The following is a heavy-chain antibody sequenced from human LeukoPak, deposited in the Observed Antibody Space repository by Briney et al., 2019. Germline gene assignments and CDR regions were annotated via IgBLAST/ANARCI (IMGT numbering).Heavy chain of an antibody. V-gene: IGHV4-4*09. D-gene: IGHD3-22*01. CDR3: ARKHYYDSSGSSFDY. Sequence: PSETLSLTCTVSGGSISSYYWSWIRQPPGKGLEWIGYIYHSGSTYYNPSLKSRVTISVDRSKNQFSLKLSSVTAADTAVYYCARKHYYDSSGSSFDYWGQGTLVTVSS. CDR1: GGSISSYY. J-gene: IGHJ4*02. CDR2: IYHSGST.